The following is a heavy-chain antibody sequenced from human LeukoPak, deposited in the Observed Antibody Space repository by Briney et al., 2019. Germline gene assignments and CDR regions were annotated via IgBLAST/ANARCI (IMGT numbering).Heavy chain of an antibody. CDR2: INHSGST. D-gene: IGHD3-9*01. V-gene: IGHV4-34*01. Sequence: SSETLSLTCAVYGGSFSGYYWSWIRQPPGKGLEWIGEINHSGSTNYNPSLKSRVTISVDTSKNQFSLKLSSVTAADTAVYYCARPLKYIDWVFDAFDVWGQGTMVTVSS. CDR3: ARPLKYIDWVFDAFDV. J-gene: IGHJ3*01. CDR1: GGSFSGYY.